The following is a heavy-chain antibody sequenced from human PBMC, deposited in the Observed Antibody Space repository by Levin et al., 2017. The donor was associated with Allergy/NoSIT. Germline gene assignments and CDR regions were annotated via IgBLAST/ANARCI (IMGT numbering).Heavy chain of an antibody. CDR2: ISGSGGST. V-gene: IGHV3-23*01. CDR3: AKNMAFRYYYYGMDV. CDR1: GFTFSSYA. D-gene: IGHD2/OR15-2a*01. Sequence: GESLKISCAASGFTFSSYAMSWVRQAPGKGLEWVSTISGSGGSTYYADSVKGRFTISRDNSKNTLYLQMNSLRAEDTAVYYCAKNMAFRYYYYGMDVWGQGTTVTVSS. J-gene: IGHJ6*02.